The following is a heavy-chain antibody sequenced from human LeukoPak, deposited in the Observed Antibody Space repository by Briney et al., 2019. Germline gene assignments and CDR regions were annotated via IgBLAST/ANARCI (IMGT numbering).Heavy chain of an antibody. CDR3: AKMYNDNSPKRNHMRY. CDR1: GFTFSTYW. Sequence: GGSLRLSCAASGFTFSTYWMHWVRQAPGKGLVWVSRINSDGTGTSYADSVKGRFTISRDNAKNTLYLQMNSLRAEDTAVYYCAKMYNDNSPKRNHMRYWGQGTLVTVSS. D-gene: IGHD3-9*01. CDR2: INSDGTGT. J-gene: IGHJ4*02. V-gene: IGHV3-74*01.